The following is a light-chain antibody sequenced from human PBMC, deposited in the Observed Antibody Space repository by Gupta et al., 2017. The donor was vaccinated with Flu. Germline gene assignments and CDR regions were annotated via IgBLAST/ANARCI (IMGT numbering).Light chain of an antibody. CDR3: QQYSKWPIS. V-gene: IGKV3D-15*01. J-gene: IGKJ4*01. Sequence: ETVMTQSPVTLSASPAERVTLSCRASQNVGRNVAWYQQEPGRAPRLLIFGASTRAADVPARFSGSGSGTDFTLTIDGLQSEDFAVYFCQQYSKWPISFGGGTTVDIK. CDR1: QNVGRN. CDR2: GAS.